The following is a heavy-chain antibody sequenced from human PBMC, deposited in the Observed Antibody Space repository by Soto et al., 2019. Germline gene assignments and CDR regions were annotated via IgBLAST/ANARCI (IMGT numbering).Heavy chain of an antibody. J-gene: IGHJ5*02. CDR3: ARDNPTDCSGGSGSGWFDP. CDR1: GGSISSYY. V-gene: IGHV4-4*07. Sequence: PSETLSLTCTVSGGSISSYYWSWIRQPAGKGLEWIGRIYTSGSTNYNPSLKSRVTMSVDTSKNQFSLKLSSVTAADTAVYYCARDNPTDCSGGSGSGWFDPWGQGTLVTVSS. D-gene: IGHD2-15*01. CDR2: IYTSGST.